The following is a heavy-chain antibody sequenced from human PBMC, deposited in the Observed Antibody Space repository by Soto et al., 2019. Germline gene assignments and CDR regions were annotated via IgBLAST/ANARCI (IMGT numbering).Heavy chain of an antibody. CDR1: GGSISSSHW. J-gene: IGHJ6*02. CDR3: VRDADETAIVPAPWLV. Sequence: PSETLSLTCAVSGGSISSSHWWCWVRQAPGKGLEWIGEIYHSGSTNYNPSLKSRITMSVDKSKNQFSVSLSSVTAADTAVYYCVRDADETAIVPAPWLVWGRGTMVTVSS. D-gene: IGHD2-21*02. V-gene: IGHV4-4*02. CDR2: IYHSGST.